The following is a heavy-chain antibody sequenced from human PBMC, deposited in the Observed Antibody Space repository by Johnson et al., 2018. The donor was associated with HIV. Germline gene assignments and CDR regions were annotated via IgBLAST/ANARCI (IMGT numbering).Heavy chain of an antibody. V-gene: IGHV3-66*01. J-gene: IGHJ3*02. CDR2: IFSVGDV. D-gene: IGHD1-26*01. CDR3: AKTYSGSNRDAFDI. Sequence: EKLVESGGGLVQPGGSLRLSCAASGITVGTNYMSWVRQAPGKGLEWVSVIFSVGDVYYADSVKGRFTISRDNSKNTLYLQMNSLRAEDTAVYYCAKTYSGSNRDAFDIWGQGTMVTVSS. CDR1: GITVGTNY.